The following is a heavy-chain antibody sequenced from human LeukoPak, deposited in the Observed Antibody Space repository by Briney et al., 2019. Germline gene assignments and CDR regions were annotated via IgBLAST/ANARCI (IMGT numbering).Heavy chain of an antibody. CDR1: GGSISSYY. Sequence: SETLSLTCTVSGGSISSYYWSWIRQPAGKGLEWIGRIYNSGSTNYNPSLKSRVTMSVDTSKNQFSLKLSSVTAADTAVYYCARGTHTPYSSSAGGDYYFDYWGQGTQVTVSS. V-gene: IGHV4-4*07. CDR3: ARGTHTPYSSSAGGDYYFDY. CDR2: IYNSGST. J-gene: IGHJ4*02. D-gene: IGHD6-6*01.